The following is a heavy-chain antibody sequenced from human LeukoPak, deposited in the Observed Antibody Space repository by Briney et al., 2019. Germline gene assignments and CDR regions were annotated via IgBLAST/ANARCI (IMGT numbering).Heavy chain of an antibody. V-gene: IGHV3-30*04. J-gene: IGHJ4*02. CDR3: VKIWGTYPNDY. CDR1: GFTFSSYA. Sequence: HTGGSLRLSCAASGFTFSSYAMHWVRQAPGKGLEWVAVISYDGSNKYYADSVKGRFTISRDNSKNTLYLQMNSLRTEDTAVYYCVKIWGTYPNDYWGQGTLVTVSS. D-gene: IGHD3-16*02. CDR2: ISYDGSNK.